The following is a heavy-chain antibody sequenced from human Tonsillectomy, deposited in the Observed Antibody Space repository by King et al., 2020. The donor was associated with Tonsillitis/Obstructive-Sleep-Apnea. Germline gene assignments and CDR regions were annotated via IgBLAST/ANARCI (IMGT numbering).Heavy chain of an antibody. Sequence: VQLVESGGGVVQPGRSLRLSCAASRFTFSNYGMHWVRQAPGKGLEWVALISFDGSNKYYADSVKGRFTISRDRSKKTLYLQMNSLRAEDTAVYYCAKDGTSYYYYGMDVWGQGTTVTVSS. V-gene: IGHV3-30*18. J-gene: IGHJ6*02. D-gene: IGHD1-26*01. CDR1: RFTFSNYG. CDR2: ISFDGSNK. CDR3: AKDGTSYYYYGMDV.